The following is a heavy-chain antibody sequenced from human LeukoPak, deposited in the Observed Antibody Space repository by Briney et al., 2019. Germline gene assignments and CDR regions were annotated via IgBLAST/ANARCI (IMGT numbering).Heavy chain of an antibody. J-gene: IGHJ4*02. V-gene: IGHV1-18*01. CDR3: AGDLTSSGYYPSNFDY. CDR1: GYTFSNYG. D-gene: IGHD3-22*01. CDR2: VSPYNGNT. Sequence: ASVKVSCKASGYTFSNYGISWIRQAPGQGLEWMGWVSPYNGNTIYAQKFQGRVAMTTDTSTSTAYMDLRSLRSDDTAMYYCAGDLTSSGYYPSNFDYWGQGTLVTVSS.